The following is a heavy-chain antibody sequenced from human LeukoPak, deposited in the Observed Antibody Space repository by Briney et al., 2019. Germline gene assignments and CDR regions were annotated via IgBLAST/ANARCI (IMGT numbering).Heavy chain of an antibody. D-gene: IGHD2-15*01. V-gene: IGHV1-2*06. CDR3: ARAVVGYCSGGSCSLFDY. Sequence: EASVKVSCKASGDTFTGYYMHWVRQAPGQGREWMGRINPNSGGTNYAQKFQGRVTMNRDTSISTAYMEMSRLRSDDTAVYYCARAVVGYCSGGSCSLFDYWGQGTLVTVSS. CDR1: GDTFTGYY. J-gene: IGHJ4*02. CDR2: INPNSGGT.